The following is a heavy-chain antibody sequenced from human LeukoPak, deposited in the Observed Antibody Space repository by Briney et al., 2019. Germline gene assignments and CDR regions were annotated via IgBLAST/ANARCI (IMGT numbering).Heavy chain of an antibody. D-gene: IGHD2-15*01. CDR1: GYTFTSYY. V-gene: IGHV1-2*02. CDR3: ARAQVYCSGGGCPYFDY. CDR2: INPNSGGT. J-gene: IGHJ4*02. Sequence: ASVKVSCKASGYTFTSYYMHWVRQAPGQGLEWMGWINPNSGGTNYAQKFQGRITMTRDTSISTAYMELSRLRSDDTAVYYCARAQVYCSGGGCPYFDYWGQGTLVTVSS.